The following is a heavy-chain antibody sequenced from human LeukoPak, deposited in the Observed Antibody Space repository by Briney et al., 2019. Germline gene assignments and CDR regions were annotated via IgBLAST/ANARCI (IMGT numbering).Heavy chain of an antibody. D-gene: IGHD2-15*01. V-gene: IGHV1-24*01. Sequence: ASVKVSCKVSGYTLTELSMHWVRQAPGKGLEWMGGFDPEDGETIYAQKFQGRVTMTEDTSTDTAYMELSSLRSEDTAVYYCATALVVAAVDTYYYGMDVWGQGTTVTVSS. CDR1: GYTLTELS. CDR3: ATALVVAAVDTYYYGMDV. CDR2: FDPEDGET. J-gene: IGHJ6*02.